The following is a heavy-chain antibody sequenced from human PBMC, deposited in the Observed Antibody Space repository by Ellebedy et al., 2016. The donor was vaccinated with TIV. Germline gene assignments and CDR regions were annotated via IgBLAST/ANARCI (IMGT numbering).Heavy chain of an antibody. D-gene: IGHD1-1*01. CDR3: VRTTLPTSTPAFDV. Sequence: PGGSLRLSCAASGLNFEDVGFHWVRQVSGKGLEWLSFISADGAATYVADSLEGRFIISKDNTRKSLELQLTSLTTEDTAIYYCVRTTLPTSTPAFDVWGQGTTVIVSS. J-gene: IGHJ3*01. CDR2: ISADGAAT. CDR1: GLNFEDVG. V-gene: IGHV3-43*02.